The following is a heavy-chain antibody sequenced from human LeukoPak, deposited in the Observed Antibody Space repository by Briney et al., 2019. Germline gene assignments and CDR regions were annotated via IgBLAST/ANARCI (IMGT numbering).Heavy chain of an antibody. CDR2: IHHSGRP. CDR3: ARGGDWKFGY. V-gene: IGHV4-4*02. CDR1: GDSIGSNKW. J-gene: IGHJ4*02. Sequence: PSETLSLTCAVSGDSIGSNKWWTWVRQPPGKGLEWIGEIHHSGRPNYSPSLKSRVTISVDKSKNHFSLNLNSITPADTAIYYCARGGDWKFGYWGQGALVTVSS. D-gene: IGHD1-1*01.